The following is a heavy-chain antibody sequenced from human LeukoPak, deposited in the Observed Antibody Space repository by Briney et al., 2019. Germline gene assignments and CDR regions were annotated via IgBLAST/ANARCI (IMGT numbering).Heavy chain of an antibody. CDR3: AKDRAYGSGSYYNGLLDY. J-gene: IGHJ4*02. Sequence: GGSLRLSCAASGFTFSSYGMHWVRQAPGKGLEWVAVISYDGSNKYYADSVKGRFTISRDNSKNTLYLQMNSLRAEDTAVYYCAKDRAYGSGSYYNGLLDYWGQGTLVTVPS. CDR2: ISYDGSNK. D-gene: IGHD3-10*01. CDR1: GFTFSSYG. V-gene: IGHV3-30*18.